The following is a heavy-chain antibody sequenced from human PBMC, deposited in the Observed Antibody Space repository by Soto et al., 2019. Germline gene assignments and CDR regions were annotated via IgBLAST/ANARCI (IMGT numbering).Heavy chain of an antibody. J-gene: IGHJ6*03. CDR1: GFTFSNAW. CDR3: TTESLYLADNYMDV. V-gene: IGHV3-15*01. D-gene: IGHD2-15*01. CDR2: IKSKTDGGTT. Sequence: GGSLRLSCAASGFTFSNAWMSLVRQAPGKGLEWVGRIKSKTDGGTTDYAAPVKGRFTISRDDSKNTLYLQMNSLKTEDTAVYYCTTESLYLADNYMDVWGKGTTVTVSS.